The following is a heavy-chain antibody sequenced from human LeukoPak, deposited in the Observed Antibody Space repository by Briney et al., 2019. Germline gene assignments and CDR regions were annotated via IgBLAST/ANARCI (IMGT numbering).Heavy chain of an antibody. V-gene: IGHV1-2*02. Sequence: ASVKVSCKSSGYTFTTYYMHWVRQAPGQGLEWMGWINPNSGGTNYAQKFQGRVTMTRDTSISTAYMELSRLRSDDTAVYYCARGDTNYYYYMDVWGKGTTVTVSS. J-gene: IGHJ6*03. D-gene: IGHD5-18*01. CDR3: ARGDTNYYYYMDV. CDR1: GYTFTTYY. CDR2: INPNSGGT.